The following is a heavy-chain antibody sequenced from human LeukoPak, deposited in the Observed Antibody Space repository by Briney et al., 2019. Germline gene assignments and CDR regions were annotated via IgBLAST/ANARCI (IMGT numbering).Heavy chain of an antibody. V-gene: IGHV3-64D*06. Sequence: GGSLRLSCSASGFTFSSYAMHWVRQAPGKGLEYVSSISSNGGSTYYADSVKSRFTISRDNSKNTLFLQMSSLRTEDTAVYYCASPYSGYDYNFDHWGQGTLLTVSS. J-gene: IGHJ4*02. CDR1: GFTFSSYA. CDR2: ISSNGGST. D-gene: IGHD5-12*01. CDR3: ASPYSGYDYNFDH.